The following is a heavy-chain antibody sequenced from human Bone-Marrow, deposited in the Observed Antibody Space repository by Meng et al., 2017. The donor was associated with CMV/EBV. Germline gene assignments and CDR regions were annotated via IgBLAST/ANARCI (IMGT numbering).Heavy chain of an antibody. Sequence: GESLKISCAASGFSFSYYAMHWVRQAPGKGLEYVSAISSNGGITYYADSVKGRVTISRDNSKNTLFLQMDSLIDEDIAMYYCTRRAHINDPWGDLLKFWGQGTLVTVSS. V-gene: IGHV3-64*02. J-gene: IGHJ4*01. CDR1: GFSFSYYA. D-gene: IGHD2-21*02. CDR2: ISSNGGIT. CDR3: TRRAHINDPWGDLLKF.